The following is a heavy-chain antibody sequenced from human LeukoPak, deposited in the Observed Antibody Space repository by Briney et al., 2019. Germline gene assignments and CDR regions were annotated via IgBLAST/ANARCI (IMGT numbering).Heavy chain of an antibody. CDR2: INHSGST. CDR1: GYSISSGYY. CDR3: ASLYSGSYYALDY. D-gene: IGHD1-26*01. V-gene: IGHV4-38-2*02. J-gene: IGHJ4*02. Sequence: SETLSLTCTVSGYSISSGYYWGWIRQPPGKGLEWIGEINHSGSTNYNPSLRSRVTISVDTSKNQFSLKLSSVTAADTAVYYCASLYSGSYYALDYWGQGTLVTVSS.